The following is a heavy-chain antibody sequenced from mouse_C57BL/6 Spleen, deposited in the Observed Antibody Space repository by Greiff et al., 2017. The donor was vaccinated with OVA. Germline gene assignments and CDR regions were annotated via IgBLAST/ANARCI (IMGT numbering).Heavy chain of an antibody. CDR3: ARGPDFDV. Sequence: QVHVKQPGAELVMPGASVKLSCKASGYTFTSYWMHWVKQRPGQGLEWIGEIDPSDSYTNYNQKFKGKSTLTVDKSSSTAYMQLSSLTSEDSAVYYCARGPDFDVWGTGTTVTVSS. J-gene: IGHJ1*03. V-gene: IGHV1-69*01. CDR2: IDPSDSYT. CDR1: GYTFTSYW.